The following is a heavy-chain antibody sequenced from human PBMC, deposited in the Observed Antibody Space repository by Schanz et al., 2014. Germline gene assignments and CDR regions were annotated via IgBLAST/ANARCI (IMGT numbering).Heavy chain of an antibody. V-gene: IGHV1-8*01. CDR1: GYTFTSYD. CDR2: MNSKTGNT. CDR3: ASGEGRVTSSGVVIVPMNV. D-gene: IGHD3-3*01. Sequence: QVQLVQSGAEVKKPGASVKVSCKASGYTFTSYDINWVRQATGQGLEWMGWMNSKTGNTGYAQRFQARVSITRDTSASIVYMELSSLRSEDTAVDFCASGEGRVTSSGVVIVPMNVWGKGTTVIVSS. J-gene: IGHJ6*03.